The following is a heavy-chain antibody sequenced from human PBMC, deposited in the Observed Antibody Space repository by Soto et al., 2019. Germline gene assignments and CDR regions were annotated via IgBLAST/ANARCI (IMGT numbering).Heavy chain of an antibody. CDR3: XRGQXVXXXXXXXXLXXLDV. Sequence: QVQLVQSGAEVKKSGASVKVSCKASRYTFISYDINWVRQAXXXGXXXXGWMNPNSGNTGYAQKFQGRITMTRNTSMNTAYMELSSLRSEXXAVYXCXRGQXVXXXXXXXXLXXLDVWGQGTTVTVSS. V-gene: IGHV1-8*01. J-gene: IGHJ6*02. CDR2: MNPNSGNT. CDR1: RYTFISYD.